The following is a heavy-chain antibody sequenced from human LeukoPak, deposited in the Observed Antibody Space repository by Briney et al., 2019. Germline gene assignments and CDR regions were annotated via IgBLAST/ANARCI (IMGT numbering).Heavy chain of an antibody. CDR3: AKVTDRAAAAGYYYGMDV. CDR2: ISWDGGST. J-gene: IGHJ6*04. Sequence: GGSLRLSCAASGFTFDDYAMHWVRQAPGKGLEWVSLISWDGGSTYYADSVKGRFAISRDKSKNSLYLQMNSLRAEDTALYYCAKVTDRAAAAGYYYGMDVWGKGTTVTVSS. D-gene: IGHD6-13*01. CDR1: GFTFDDYA. V-gene: IGHV3-43D*04.